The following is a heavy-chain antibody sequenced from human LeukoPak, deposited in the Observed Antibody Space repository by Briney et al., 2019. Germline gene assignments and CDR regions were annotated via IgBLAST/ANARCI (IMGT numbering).Heavy chain of an antibody. J-gene: IGHJ4*02. CDR3: AKDRIIVEMAYFDY. D-gene: IGHD5-24*01. CDR2: ISYDGSNK. V-gene: IGHV3-30*18. Sequence: AGGSLRLSCAASGFTFSSYGMHWVRQAPGKGLEWVAVISYDGSNKYYADSVKGRFTISRDNSKNTLYLQMNSLRAEDTAVYYCAKDRIIVEMAYFDYWGQGTLVTVSS. CDR1: GFTFSSYG.